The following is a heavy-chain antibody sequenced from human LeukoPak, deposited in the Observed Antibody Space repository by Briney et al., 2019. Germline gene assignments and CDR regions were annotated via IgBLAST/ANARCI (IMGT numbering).Heavy chain of an antibody. CDR3: AKTQGYYDA. CDR2: IWGTDDKT. J-gene: IGHJ5*02. V-gene: IGHV3-23*01. CDR1: GFTYSNYA. Sequence: GGSLRLSCVASGFTYSNYAMSWVRQAPGKGLELVSGIWGTDDKTVYGDAVKGRFTISRDNSKNTLYLQMNSLRADDTAVYYCAKTQGYYDAWGQGALVTVSS. D-gene: IGHD2-15*01.